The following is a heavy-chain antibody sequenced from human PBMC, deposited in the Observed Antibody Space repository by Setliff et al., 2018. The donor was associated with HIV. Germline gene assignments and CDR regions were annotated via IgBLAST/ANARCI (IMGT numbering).Heavy chain of an antibody. J-gene: IGHJ5*02. CDR2: ISSSSSTI. CDR3: ARVSPWFDP. CDR1: GFTFSSYS. Sequence: TGGSLRLSCAASGFTFSSYSMNWVRQAPGKGLEWVSYISSSSSTIYYADSVKGRFTISRDNAKNSLYLQMNSLSADDTAVYYCARVSPWFDPWGQGTLVTVSS. V-gene: IGHV3-48*01.